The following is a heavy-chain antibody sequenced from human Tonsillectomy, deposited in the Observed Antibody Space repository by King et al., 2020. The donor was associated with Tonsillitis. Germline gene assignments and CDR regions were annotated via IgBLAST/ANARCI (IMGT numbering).Heavy chain of an antibody. D-gene: IGHD5-12*01. V-gene: IGHV3-23*04. J-gene: IGHJ3*01. CDR2: ISGSGGST. CDR1: GFIFSRYA. Sequence: VQLVESGGGLVQPGGSLRLSCAASGFIFSRYAMSWVRQAPGKGLEWVSGISGSGGSTYSADSVKGRFTISRDNSKNTLYLQMNSLRAEDTAVYYCAKDKVATMPRDTFDFWGQGTMVTVSS. CDR3: AKDKVATMPRDTFDF.